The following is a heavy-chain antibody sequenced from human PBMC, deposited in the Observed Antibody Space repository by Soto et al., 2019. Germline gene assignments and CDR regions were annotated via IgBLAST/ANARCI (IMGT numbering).Heavy chain of an antibody. Sequence: QVQLMQSGAEVKKPGASVKVSCKASGDTFTDYYIHWVRQAPGQGLEWMGTVNPSGGHATYAQQFLGRATMTRDTSASTLYMELTSLTSDDTAVYYCARGLHVVVVIAALDYWCQGTLVTVSS. V-gene: IGHV1-46*03. CDR3: ARGLHVVVVIAALDY. D-gene: IGHD2-21*01. J-gene: IGHJ4*02. CDR1: GDTFTDYY. CDR2: VNPSGGHA.